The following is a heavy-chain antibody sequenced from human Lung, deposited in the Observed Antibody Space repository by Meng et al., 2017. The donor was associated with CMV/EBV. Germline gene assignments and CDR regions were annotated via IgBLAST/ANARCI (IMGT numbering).Heavy chain of an antibody. V-gene: IGHV3-23*03. CDR3: AKMYCGTTSCYIFDF. D-gene: IGHD2-2*02. CDR1: GFTFSDFA. Sequence: GEXXKISCAASGFTFSDFAMSWGRQAPGKGLEWVSVIYSGGRSTSYADSVKGRFTISRDNSKNTLYLQMNRLRADDTAVYYCAKMYCGTTSCYIFDFWGLGTXVTVSS. J-gene: IGHJ4*02. CDR2: IYSGGRST.